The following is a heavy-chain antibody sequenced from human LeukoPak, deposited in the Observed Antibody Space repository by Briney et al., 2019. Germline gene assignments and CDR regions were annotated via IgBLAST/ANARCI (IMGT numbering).Heavy chain of an antibody. CDR2: IYYSGST. CDR1: GGSISSSSYY. V-gene: IGHV4-39*01. D-gene: IGHD6-13*01. CDR3: ARTRVAAGTYYYYMDV. J-gene: IGHJ6*03. Sequence: PSETLSLTCTVSGGSISSSSYYWGWIRQPPGKGLEWIGSIYYSGSTYYNPSLKSRVTISVDTSKNQFSLKLSSVTAADTAVYYCARTRVAAGTYYYYMDVWGKGTTVTISS.